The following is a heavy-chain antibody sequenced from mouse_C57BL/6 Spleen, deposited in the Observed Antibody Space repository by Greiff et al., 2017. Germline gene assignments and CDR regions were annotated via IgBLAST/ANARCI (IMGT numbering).Heavy chain of an antibody. D-gene: IGHD2-4*01. CDR2: LDPSDSYT. Sequence: QVQLQQPGAELVKPGASVKLSCKASGYTFTSYWMQWVKQRPGQGLEWIGELDPSDSYTNYNQKFTGKATVTVDAYSSTAYMQLSSLTSEASAVYYCARSRIDYHYFDCWGQGTTRTVSS. J-gene: IGHJ2*01. CDR1: GYTFTSYW. CDR3: ARSRIDYHYFDC. V-gene: IGHV1-50*01.